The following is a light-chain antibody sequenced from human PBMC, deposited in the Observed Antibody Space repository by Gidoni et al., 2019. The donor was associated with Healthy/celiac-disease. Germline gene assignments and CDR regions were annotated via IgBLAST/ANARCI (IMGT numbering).Light chain of an antibody. Sequence: SFEVTQPPSVSVSPGQTASITCSGDDLGDRYACWYQQRPGQSPVVVIYQDNKRPSGIPERFSGSNSGNTATLTISGTQAVDEADYYCQAWDSSTVIFGGGTKLTVL. CDR2: QDN. CDR3: QAWDSSTVI. J-gene: IGLJ2*01. V-gene: IGLV3-1*01. CDR1: DLGDRY.